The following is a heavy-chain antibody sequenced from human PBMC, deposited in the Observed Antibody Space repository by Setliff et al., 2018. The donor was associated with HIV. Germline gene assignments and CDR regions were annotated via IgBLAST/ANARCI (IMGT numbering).Heavy chain of an antibody. V-gene: IGHV1-69*13. CDR3: ARDSRDIVVVIAPEPEPYYYYGMDV. D-gene: IGHD2-15*01. CDR2: IIPIFGTP. CDR1: GGTFSSYA. J-gene: IGHJ6*04. Sequence: ASVKVSCKASGGTFSSYAISWVRQAPGQGLEWMGGIIPIFGTPNYAQKFKGRLTITADESTSTVYMELSSLRSEDTAVYYCARDSRDIVVVIAPEPEPYYYYGMDVWGEGTTVTVSS.